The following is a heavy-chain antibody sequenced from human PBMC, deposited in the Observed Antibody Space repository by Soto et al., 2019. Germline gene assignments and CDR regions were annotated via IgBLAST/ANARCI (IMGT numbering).Heavy chain of an antibody. V-gene: IGHV1-18*01. CDR1: GYTFTSYA. CDR3: ARVYSSSSSSPFDY. CDR2: ISAYNSNT. D-gene: IGHD6-6*01. J-gene: IGHJ4*02. Sequence: ASVKVSCKASGYTFTSYAMHWVRQAPGQRLEWMGWISAYNSNTNYEQKFQGRVTMTTDTSTSTAYMELRSLRSDDTAIYYCARVYSSSSSSPFDYWGQGTPVTVSS.